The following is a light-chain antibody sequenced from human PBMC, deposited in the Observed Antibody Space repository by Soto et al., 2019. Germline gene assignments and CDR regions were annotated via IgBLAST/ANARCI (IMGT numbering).Light chain of an antibody. CDR3: QQLSSYPVT. CDR1: QSISSY. CDR2: AAS. V-gene: IGKV1-9*01. J-gene: IGKJ4*01. Sequence: DIQMTQSPSSLSASVGDRVTITCRASQSISSYLNWYQQKPGKAPKLLIYAASSLQSGVPSRFSGSGSTTEFTLTISSLQPEDFATYYCQQLSSYPVTFGGGTKVDIK.